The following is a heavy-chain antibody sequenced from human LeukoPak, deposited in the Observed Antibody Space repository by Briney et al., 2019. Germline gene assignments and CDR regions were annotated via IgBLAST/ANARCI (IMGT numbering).Heavy chain of an antibody. CDR3: AKDPQKWESYFDY. CDR2: IRYDGSNK. CDR1: GFTFSSYG. J-gene: IGHJ4*02. Sequence: GGSLRLSCAASGFTFSSYGMHWVRQAPGKGLEWVAFIRYDGSNKYYANSVKGRFTISRDNSKNTLYLQMNSLRAEDTAVYYCAKDPQKWESYFDYWGQGTLVTVSS. D-gene: IGHD1-26*01. V-gene: IGHV3-30*02.